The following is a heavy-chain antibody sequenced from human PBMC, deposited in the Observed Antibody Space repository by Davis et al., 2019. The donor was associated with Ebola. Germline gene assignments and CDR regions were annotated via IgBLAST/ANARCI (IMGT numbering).Heavy chain of an antibody. CDR1: GDSMSPYY. CDR3: ARDRGYSSSWYFDY. J-gene: IGHJ4*02. CDR2: IYHSGST. Sequence: MPGGSLRLSCTVSGDSMSPYYWSWIRQSPGKGLEWIGHIYHSGSTNYNPSLKSRVAISVDTSKNQFSLKLSSVTAADTAVYYCARDRGYSSSWYFDYWGQGTLVTVSS. D-gene: IGHD6-13*01. V-gene: IGHV4-59*12.